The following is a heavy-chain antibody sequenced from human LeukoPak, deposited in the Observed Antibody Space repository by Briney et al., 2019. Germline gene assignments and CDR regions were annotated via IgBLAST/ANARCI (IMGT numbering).Heavy chain of an antibody. Sequence: GGSLRLSCAASGFTFTNAWMHWVRQAPGKGLEWVGRIKTKSDGGTIDYAAPVKGRFTLSRDDSKTTLYLQMNSLQTEDTAVYYCATDFYDSTWGQGTLVTVSS. D-gene: IGHD3-22*01. CDR3: ATDFYDST. CDR1: GFTFTNAW. V-gene: IGHV3-15*07. CDR2: IKTKSDGGTI. J-gene: IGHJ5*02.